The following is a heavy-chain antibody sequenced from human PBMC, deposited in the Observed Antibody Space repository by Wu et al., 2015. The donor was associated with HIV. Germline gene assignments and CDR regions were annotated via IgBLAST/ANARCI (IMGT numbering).Heavy chain of an antibody. J-gene: IGHJ4*02. Sequence: QVHLVQSGAEVKKPGASVKVSCKASGYTFTGYYMHWVRQAPGQGLEWMGWINPNSGGTNYAQRFQGRVTMTRDTSISTAYMELSRLRSDDTAVYYCARDHTHSITMIEVWGQGTLVTVSS. CDR2: INPNSGGT. CDR1: GYTFTGYY. CDR3: ARDHTHSITMIEV. D-gene: IGHD3-22*01. V-gene: IGHV1-2*02.